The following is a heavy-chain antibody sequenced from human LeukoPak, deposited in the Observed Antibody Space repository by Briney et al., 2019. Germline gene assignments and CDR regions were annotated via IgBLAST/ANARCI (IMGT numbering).Heavy chain of an antibody. CDR1: GFTFSSFA. Sequence: GGSLRLSCAASGFTFSSFAIHWVRQAPGEGLEWVAVISSDGSNKYYPDSVKGRFTISRDNSKNTLYLQVNSLSSEDTAVYYCARTLAGWIQLWLVPYYFDYWGQGTLVTVSS. CDR2: ISSDGSNK. D-gene: IGHD5-18*01. V-gene: IGHV3-30-3*01. J-gene: IGHJ4*02. CDR3: ARTLAGWIQLWLVPYYFDY.